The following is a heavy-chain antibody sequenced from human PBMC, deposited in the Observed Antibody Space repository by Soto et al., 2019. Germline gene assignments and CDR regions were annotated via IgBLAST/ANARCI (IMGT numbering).Heavy chain of an antibody. J-gene: IGHJ3*01. CDR1: GFIVSDTY. Sequence: EVQLVESGGGLVQPGGSLRLSCTASGFIVSDTYVNWVRQAPGKGLEWVSVISNRGDTHYADSVRGRFSLSRDISDNTLHLQTNNLGVEDTAVYYCAREPRYCRGGSCSITGDADDRWGQGKMVTVSS. CDR3: AREPRYCRGGSCSITGDADDR. V-gene: IGHV3-66*01. CDR2: ISNRGDT. D-gene: IGHD2-15*01.